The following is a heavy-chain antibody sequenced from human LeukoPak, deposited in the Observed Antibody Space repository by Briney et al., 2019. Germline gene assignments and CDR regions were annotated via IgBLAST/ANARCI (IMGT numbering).Heavy chain of an antibody. Sequence: SETLSLTCTVSGGSISNYYWSWIRQPPGKGLEWIGYIYNSGHTNYNPSLKSRVTISEDTSKNQLSLKLSSVTAADTAVYYCATVFTSKSGSYLDYWGQGTLVTVSS. V-gene: IGHV4-59*08. CDR2: IYNSGHT. J-gene: IGHJ4*02. D-gene: IGHD1-26*01. CDR1: GGSISNYY. CDR3: ATVFTSKSGSYLDY.